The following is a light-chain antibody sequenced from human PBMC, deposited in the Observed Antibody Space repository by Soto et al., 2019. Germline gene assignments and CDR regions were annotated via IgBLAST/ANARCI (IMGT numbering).Light chain of an antibody. CDR3: QQYNTYWGYI. CDR1: QSISSW. Sequence: DIQMTQSPSTLSASVGDRVTITCRASQSISSWLAWYQQKPGKAPKLLIYKASTLESGVPSRFSGSGSGTEFPLTISSLQPDDFATYYCQQYNTYWGYIFGQGTKVDLK. V-gene: IGKV1-5*03. CDR2: KAS. J-gene: IGKJ2*01.